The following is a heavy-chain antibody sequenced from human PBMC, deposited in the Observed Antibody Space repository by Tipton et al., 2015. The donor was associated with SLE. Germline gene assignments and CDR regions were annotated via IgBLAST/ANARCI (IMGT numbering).Heavy chain of an antibody. D-gene: IGHD6-6*01. Sequence: TLSLTCTVSGGSISSSSYYWGWIRQPPGKGLEWIGSIYYSGSTYYNPSLKSRVTISVDTSKNQFSLKLSSVTAADTAVYYCAIELAARRDYFDYWGQGTLVTVSS. J-gene: IGHJ4*02. CDR3: AIELAARRDYFDY. CDR1: GGSISSSSYY. CDR2: IYYSGST. V-gene: IGHV4-39*01.